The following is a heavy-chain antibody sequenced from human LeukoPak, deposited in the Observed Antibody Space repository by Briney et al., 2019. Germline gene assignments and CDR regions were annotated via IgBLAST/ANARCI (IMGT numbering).Heavy chain of an antibody. CDR1: GYSFTTYW. V-gene: IGHV5-51*04. CDR3: ARSCTSTSRYLIDAFDI. Sequence: GQSLKISCKGSGYSFTTYWIGWVRQMPGKGLGWMETIYPGDSDTKYSPSFQGQVTVSADKPISTAYLQWSSLKASDTAMYYCARSCTSTSRYLIDAFDIWGQGTMVTVSS. D-gene: IGHD2-2*01. J-gene: IGHJ3*02. CDR2: IYPGDSDT.